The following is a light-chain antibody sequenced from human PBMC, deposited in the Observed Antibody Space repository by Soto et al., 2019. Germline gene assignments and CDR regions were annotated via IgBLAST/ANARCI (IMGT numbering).Light chain of an antibody. Sequence: EIVMTQSPPTLSASPGERATLSCRASESISRNLAWFQQKPGQAPSLLIFGASTRAAGIPPRFSGSGSGTEFTLTISGLQSEDFAVYFCHQYENWPKTFGQGTKVDI. CDR2: GAS. CDR3: HQYENWPKT. CDR1: ESISRN. V-gene: IGKV3-15*01. J-gene: IGKJ1*01.